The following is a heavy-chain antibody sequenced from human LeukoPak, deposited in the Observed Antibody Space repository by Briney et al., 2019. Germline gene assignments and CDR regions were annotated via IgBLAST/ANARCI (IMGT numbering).Heavy chain of an antibody. Sequence: PGGSLRLSCAAPGFTFSSHWMHWVRQAPGKGLVWVSRISTDGRTATYADSVKGRFTISRDNARNTLYLQMDSLRADDTAVYFCARASTTVPNLLDNWGQGTLVSVSS. CDR1: GFTFSSHW. J-gene: IGHJ4*02. V-gene: IGHV3-74*01. D-gene: IGHD4-17*01. CDR3: ARASTTVPNLLDN. CDR2: ISTDGRTA.